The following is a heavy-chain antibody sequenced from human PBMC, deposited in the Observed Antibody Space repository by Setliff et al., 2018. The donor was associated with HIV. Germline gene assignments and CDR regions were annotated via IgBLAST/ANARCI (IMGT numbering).Heavy chain of an antibody. CDR3: AASGSIYGGEYDI. D-gene: IGHD1-26*01. V-gene: IGHV4-61*09. CDR1: GGSISSGIYY. CDR2: VYTTGGT. J-gene: IGHJ3*02. Sequence: SETLSLTCTVSGGSISSGIYYWIWIRQPAGKGLEWIGHVYTTGGTNYNPSLESRFTISRDNSKNTLYLQMNNLRAEDTAVYFCAASGSIYGGEYDIWGQGTMVTVSS.